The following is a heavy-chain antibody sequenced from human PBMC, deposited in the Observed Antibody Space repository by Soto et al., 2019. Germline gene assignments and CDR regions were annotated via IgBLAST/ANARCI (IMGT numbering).Heavy chain of an antibody. V-gene: IGHV3-7*01. J-gene: IGHJ3*02. Sequence: PGGSLRLSCAASGFTFSSYWMSWVRQAPGKGLEWVANIKQDGSEKYYVDSVKGRFTISRDNAKNSLYLQMNSLRAEDTAVYYCAREGAELNDAFYIWGQGTMVTVSS. CDR2: IKQDGSEK. CDR1: GFTFSSYW. CDR3: AREGAELNDAFYI.